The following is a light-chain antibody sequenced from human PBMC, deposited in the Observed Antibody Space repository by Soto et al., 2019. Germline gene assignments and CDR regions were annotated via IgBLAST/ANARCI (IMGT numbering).Light chain of an antibody. J-gene: IGKJ1*01. V-gene: IGKV1-39*01. CDR3: QQSYSSPPT. Sequence: DIQMTQSPSSLSASVGDRVTITCRASESISTFLHGYQQRPGQAPKLLIYDSSDLQRGVPSRFRVSGSGPDFTLTITSLQPEDFATYYCQQSYSSPPTFGQGTKVE. CDR1: ESISTF. CDR2: DSS.